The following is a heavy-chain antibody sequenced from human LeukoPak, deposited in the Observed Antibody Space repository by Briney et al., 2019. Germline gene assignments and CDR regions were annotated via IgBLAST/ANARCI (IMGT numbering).Heavy chain of an antibody. CDR2: MYHSGNT. J-gene: IGHJ4*02. Sequence: PSETLSLTCDVSGYSISSGFYWGWIRPPPGKGLEWIGSMYHSGNTYYNPSLKSRVTVSVDTSRNEFSLRLSSVTAADTAVYYCARFQVTRHSPFEDWGQGTLVTVSS. CDR1: GYSISSGFY. V-gene: IGHV4-38-2*01. CDR3: ARFQVTRHSPFED. D-gene: IGHD4-11*01.